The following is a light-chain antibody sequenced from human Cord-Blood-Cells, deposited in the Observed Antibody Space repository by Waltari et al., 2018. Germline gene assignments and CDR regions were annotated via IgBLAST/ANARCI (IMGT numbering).Light chain of an antibody. Sequence: DIQMTQSPSTLSAYVGDRVTITCRASQSISSWLAWYQQKPGKAPKLLIYDASSLESGVPSSFSGSGSGTEFTLTISSLQPDDFATYYCQQYNSYSTFGQGTRLEIK. CDR3: QQYNSYST. J-gene: IGKJ5*01. V-gene: IGKV1-5*01. CDR2: DAS. CDR1: QSISSW.